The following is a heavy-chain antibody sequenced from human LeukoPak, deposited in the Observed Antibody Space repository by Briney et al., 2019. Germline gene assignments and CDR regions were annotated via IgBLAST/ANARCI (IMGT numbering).Heavy chain of an antibody. CDR2: LYHTGRT. V-gene: IGHV4-38-2*02. J-gene: IGHJ4*02. CDR1: GSPISSGHY. D-gene: IGHD6-19*01. Sequence: SETLSLTCSVSGSPISSGHYWGWIRQPPGKGLEWIGSLYHTGRTSYNPSLKSRVTLAVDTSEKPFSLTMTSLTAADTAVYYCVRGHRLVSPYPSFDYWGPGALVSVSS. CDR3: VRGHRLVSPYPSFDY.